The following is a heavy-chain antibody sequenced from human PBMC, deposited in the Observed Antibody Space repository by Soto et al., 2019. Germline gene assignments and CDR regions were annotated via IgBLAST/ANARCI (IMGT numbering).Heavy chain of an antibody. D-gene: IGHD3-3*01. CDR2: INHSGST. Sequence: PSETLSVMCAVYVVSFSGYYWSCIRHPPGKWLEWIGEINHSGSTNYNPSLKSRVTISVDTSKNQFSLKLSSVTAADTAVYYCARNGSYYDFWSGYYFRGGMEGWGQGTMVTVS. V-gene: IGHV4-34*01. CDR3: ARNGSYYDFWSGYYFRGGMEG. CDR1: VVSFSGYY. J-gene: IGHJ6*01.